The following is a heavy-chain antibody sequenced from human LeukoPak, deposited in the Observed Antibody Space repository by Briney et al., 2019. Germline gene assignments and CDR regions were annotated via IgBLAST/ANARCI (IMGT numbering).Heavy chain of an antibody. D-gene: IGHD2-15*01. CDR3: ATGRYCTGGTCYWSPDF. CDR2: IYPGDSDT. J-gene: IGHJ4*02. CDR1: GYSFTNYR. V-gene: IGHV5-51*01. Sequence: GESLKISCKGSGYSFTNYRIGWVRQMPGKGLEWMGIIYPGDSDTRYSPSFQGQVTISVDKSISTAYLRWSSLKASDSAMYYCATGRYCTGGTCYWSPDFWGQETLVTVSS.